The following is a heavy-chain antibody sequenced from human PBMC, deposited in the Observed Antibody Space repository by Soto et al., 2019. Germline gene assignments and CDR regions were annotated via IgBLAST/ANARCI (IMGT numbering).Heavy chain of an antibody. CDR2: IIPIFGTA. D-gene: IGHD4-17*01. J-gene: IGHJ6*02. CDR1: GGTFSSYA. CDR3: ARGSTTVTRPRRVMDV. V-gene: IGHV1-69*13. Sequence: GASVKVSCKASGGTFSSYAISWVRQAPGQGLEWMGGIIPIFGTANYAQKFQGRVTLTADESTSTAYMELSSLRSEDTAVYYCARGSTTVTRPRRVMDVRGQRATVTVS.